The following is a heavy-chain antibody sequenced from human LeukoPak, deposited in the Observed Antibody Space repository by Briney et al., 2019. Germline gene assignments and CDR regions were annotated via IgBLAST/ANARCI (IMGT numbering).Heavy chain of an antibody. J-gene: IGHJ4*02. CDR3: ARVCGRATIFGVVTLADYYFDY. CDR1: GGSFSGYH. Sequence: SETLSLTCAVYGGSFSGYHWSWIRQPPGKGLEWIGYIYYSGSTNYNPSLKSRVTISVDTSKNQFSLKLSSVTAADTAVYYCARVCGRATIFGVVTLADYYFDYWGQGTLVTVSS. V-gene: IGHV4-59*01. D-gene: IGHD3-3*01. CDR2: IYYSGST.